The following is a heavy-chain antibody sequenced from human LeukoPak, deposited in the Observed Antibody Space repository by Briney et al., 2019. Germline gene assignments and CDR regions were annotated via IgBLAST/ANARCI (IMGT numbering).Heavy chain of an antibody. CDR3: ARDRSSSWYYFEY. D-gene: IGHD6-13*01. J-gene: IGHJ4*02. Sequence: GASVKVSYKASGYTFTSYAFSWVRQAPGQGLEWMGWISAYNGNTKYAQKFQGRVTMTTDTSTSTAYMEVRSLRSDDTAVYYCARDRSSSWYYFEYWGQGALVTVSS. V-gene: IGHV1-18*01. CDR2: ISAYNGNT. CDR1: GYTFTSYA.